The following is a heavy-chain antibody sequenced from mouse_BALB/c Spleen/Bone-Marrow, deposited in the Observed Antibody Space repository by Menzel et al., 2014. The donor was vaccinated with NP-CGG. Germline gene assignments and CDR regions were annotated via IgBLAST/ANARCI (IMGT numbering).Heavy chain of an antibody. Sequence: QVQLQQSGTELVMPGASVKMSCKASGYAFTDRWIHWVKQKPGQXLEXIGAIDTSDSYTNYNQKFKGKATLTVDESSSTAYIHLSSLTSEDSAXYXCXXXXXXFSLDYWGXRTSVTVSS. V-gene: IGHV1-69*01. J-gene: IGHJ4*01. CDR3: XXXXXXFSLDY. D-gene: IGHD6-2*01. CDR2: IDTSDSYT. CDR1: GYAFTDRW.